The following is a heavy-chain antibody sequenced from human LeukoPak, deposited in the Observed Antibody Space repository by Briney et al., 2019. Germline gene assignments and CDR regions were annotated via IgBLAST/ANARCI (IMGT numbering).Heavy chain of an antibody. CDR3: ARVSDIRRGGVDY. V-gene: IGHV1-3*01. D-gene: IGHD2-15*01. Sequence: ASVKVSCKASGYTFTSYAMHWVRQAPGQRLEWMGWINAGNGNTKYSQKFQGRVTITADESTSTAYMELSSLRSEDTAVYYCARVSDIRRGGVDYWGQGTLVTVSS. CDR1: GYTFTSYA. J-gene: IGHJ4*02. CDR2: INAGNGNT.